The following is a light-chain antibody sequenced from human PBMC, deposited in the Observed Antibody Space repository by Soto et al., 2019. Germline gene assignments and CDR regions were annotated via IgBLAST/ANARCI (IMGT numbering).Light chain of an antibody. Sequence: QSVLTQPASVSGSPGQPITTSCTGTSSDVGGYNYVSWYQQHPGKAPKVMIYDVSNRPSGVSNRFSGSKSGNTASLTISGLQAEDEADYYCNSYTTSSTYVFGTGTKVTVL. V-gene: IGLV2-14*01. CDR2: DVS. J-gene: IGLJ1*01. CDR1: SSDVGGYNY. CDR3: NSYTTSSTYV.